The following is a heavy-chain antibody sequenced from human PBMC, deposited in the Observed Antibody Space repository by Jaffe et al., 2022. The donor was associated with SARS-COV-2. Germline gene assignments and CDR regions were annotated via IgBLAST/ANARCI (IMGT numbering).Heavy chain of an antibody. V-gene: IGHV3-9*01. J-gene: IGHJ6*02. Sequence: EMQLVESGGGLVQPGRSLRLSCAASGFTFDYYAMHWVRQAPGKGLEWVSGINWNSGVIGYADSVKGRFTISRDNAKNSLYLQMNSLRAEDTALYYCGKDGNTGASGYYYGMDVWGQGTTVTVSS. CDR1: GFTFDYYA. D-gene: IGHD1-26*01. CDR3: GKDGNTGASGYYYGMDV. CDR2: INWNSGVI.